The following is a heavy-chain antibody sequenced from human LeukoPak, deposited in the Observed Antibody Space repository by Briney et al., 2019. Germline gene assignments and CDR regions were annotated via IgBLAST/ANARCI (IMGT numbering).Heavy chain of an antibody. J-gene: IGHJ4*02. CDR1: GYTFTGYY. D-gene: IGHD3-10*01. Sequence: ASVKVSCKASGYTFTGYYMHWVRQAPGQGLEWTGWINPNSGGTNYAQKFQGRVTMTRDTSISTAYMELSRLRSDDTAVYYCARDGQWNYYGSGSVPFDYWGQGTLVTVSS. V-gene: IGHV1-2*02. CDR2: INPNSGGT. CDR3: ARDGQWNYYGSGSVPFDY.